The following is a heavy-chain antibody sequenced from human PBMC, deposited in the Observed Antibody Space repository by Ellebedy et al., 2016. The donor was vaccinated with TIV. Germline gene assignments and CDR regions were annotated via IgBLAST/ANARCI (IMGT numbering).Heavy chain of an antibody. J-gene: IGHJ3*01. CDR1: GYTFTGYY. Sequence: AASVKVSCKASGYTFTGYYIHWVRQAPAQGLECMGWINPDSGVTIYTQRFQGRVTMTRDTSFRKVYMTLSGLRSDDTAVYYCAKHLNHTVTLTSSAFDVWGQGTFVTVSS. D-gene: IGHD4-17*01. V-gene: IGHV1-2*02. CDR2: INPDSGVT. CDR3: AKHLNHTVTLTSSAFDV.